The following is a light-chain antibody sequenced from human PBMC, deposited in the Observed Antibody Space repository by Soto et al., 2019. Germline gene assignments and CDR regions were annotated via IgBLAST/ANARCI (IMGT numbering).Light chain of an antibody. V-gene: IGKV3-20*01. CDR3: QQYSRSPVT. J-gene: IGKJ1*01. CDR2: GAS. Sequence: EIVLTQSPGTLSLSPGERATLSCRASQSVSSSSLASYQQKPGQAPRLLIYGASSRATGIPDRFSGSGSGTDFTLNISRLEPEDFAVYYCQQYSRSPVTFGQGTKVEIK. CDR1: QSVSSSS.